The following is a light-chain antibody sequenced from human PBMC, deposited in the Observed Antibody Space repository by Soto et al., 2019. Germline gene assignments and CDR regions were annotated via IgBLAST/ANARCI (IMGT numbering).Light chain of an antibody. CDR2: SNN. J-gene: IGLJ2*01. Sequence: LTQPPSASGTPGQRVTISCSGSSSNIGSNTVNWYQQLPGTAPQLLIYSNNQRPSGVPDRFSGSKSGTSASLAISGLQSEDEADYYCAAWDDSLNGPVVFGGRTKLTVL. CDR3: AAWDDSLNGPVV. V-gene: IGLV1-44*01. CDR1: SSNIGSNT.